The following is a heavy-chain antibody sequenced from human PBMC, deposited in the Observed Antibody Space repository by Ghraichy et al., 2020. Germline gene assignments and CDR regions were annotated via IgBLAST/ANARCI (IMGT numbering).Heavy chain of an antibody. CDR2: IDWDGVQ. Sequence: SGPTLVKPTQTLTLTCSFSGFSLNTGGVCVSWVRQHPGKALEWLALIDWDGVQYHSTSLRTRLTISRDTSKNQVVLTLSNMDPEDTATYYCARIRHGGDWYFGIDVWGQGTAVTVSS. D-gene: IGHD2-21*02. J-gene: IGHJ6*02. CDR1: GFSLNTGGVC. CDR3: ARIRHGGDWYFGIDV. V-gene: IGHV2-70*20.